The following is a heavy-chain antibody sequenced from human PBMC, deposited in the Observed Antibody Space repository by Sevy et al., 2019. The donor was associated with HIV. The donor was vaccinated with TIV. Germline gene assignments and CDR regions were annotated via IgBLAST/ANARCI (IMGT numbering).Heavy chain of an antibody. D-gene: IGHD2-2*01. CDR2: LSYNGNNK. CDR1: GFTFSSYA. J-gene: IGHJ4*02. Sequence: GGSLRLSCAASGFTFSSYAMHWVRQAPGKGLEWVAVLSYNGNNKYYSDTVKGRLTISRNNSKDMMYLQINSLGAEDTAVYYCARDLGAVVIPTRTYFDYWGQGTLVTVSS. CDR3: ARDLGAVVIPTRTYFDY. V-gene: IGHV3-30*04.